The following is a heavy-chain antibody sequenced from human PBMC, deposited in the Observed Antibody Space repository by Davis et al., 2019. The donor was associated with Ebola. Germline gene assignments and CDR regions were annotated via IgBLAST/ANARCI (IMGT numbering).Heavy chain of an antibody. Sequence: GGSLRLSCAASGFTFGSYGMNWFRQAPGKGLEWVSAISGSGDSTYYADSVKGRFTISRDNSKSTLYLQMNSLRAEDTAVYYCAKGVTVVTRAYFDYWGQGTLVTVSS. V-gene: IGHV3-23*01. CDR2: ISGSGDST. CDR1: GFTFGSYG. J-gene: IGHJ4*02. D-gene: IGHD4-23*01. CDR3: AKGVTVVTRAYFDY.